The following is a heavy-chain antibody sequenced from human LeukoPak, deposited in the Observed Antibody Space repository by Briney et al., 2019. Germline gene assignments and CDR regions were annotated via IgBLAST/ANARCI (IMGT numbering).Heavy chain of an antibody. CDR3: ARGVKGLRGAFDI. V-gene: IGHV4-31*03. CDR1: GGSPSSGVYY. J-gene: IGHJ3*02. D-gene: IGHD3-10*01. CDR2: IYYSGST. Sequence: SETLSLTCTVSGGSPSSGVYYWSWIPQHPGKGLEWIGYIYYSGSTYSNPSLKSRLTMSVDISKNQFSLKLSSVTAADTAVYYCARGVKGLRGAFDIWGQGTMVTVSS.